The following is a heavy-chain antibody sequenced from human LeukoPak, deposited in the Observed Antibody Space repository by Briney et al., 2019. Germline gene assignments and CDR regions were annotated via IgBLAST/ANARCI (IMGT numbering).Heavy chain of an antibody. D-gene: IGHD3-10*01. CDR1: GFTFSSYT. V-gene: IGHV3-21*01. CDR3: ANENYYGSGSYADH. J-gene: IGHJ4*02. Sequence: GGSLRPSCAASGFTFSSYTMNWVRQAPGKGLEWVSSISRNSDNIYYADSLKGRFTVSRDNAKNSLYLQMNSLRAEDTAVYYCANENYYGSGSYADHWGQGTLVTVSS. CDR2: ISRNSDNI.